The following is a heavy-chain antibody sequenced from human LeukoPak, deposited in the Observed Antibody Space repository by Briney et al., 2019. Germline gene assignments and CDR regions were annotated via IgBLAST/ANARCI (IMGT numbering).Heavy chain of an antibody. CDR3: ARGDAFSGDH. V-gene: IGHV3-7*04. Sequence: GGSLRLSCAVSGFTFSDFWMSWVRQAPGRGLEWVANIHPEGNEKYHVESEKGRFTISRDNAKNSLFLQMNGLRVEDTAVYYCARGDAFSGDHWGQGTLVTVSS. J-gene: IGHJ4*02. CDR1: GFTFSDFW. CDR2: IHPEGNEK.